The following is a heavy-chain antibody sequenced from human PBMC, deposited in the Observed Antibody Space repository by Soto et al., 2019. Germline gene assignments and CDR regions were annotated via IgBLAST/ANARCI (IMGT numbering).Heavy chain of an antibody. CDR3: VRSGTAMVLVDY. CDR2: MYYSGST. Sequence: SETLSLTCTVSGGSISSYFWSWIRQPPGKGLEWLGYMYYSGSTTYNPSLKSRVTISVDTSKNQFSLKLSPVIAADTAVYYCVRSGTAMVLVDYWGQGTLVTVSS. D-gene: IGHD5-18*01. V-gene: IGHV4-59*01. CDR1: GGSISSYF. J-gene: IGHJ4*02.